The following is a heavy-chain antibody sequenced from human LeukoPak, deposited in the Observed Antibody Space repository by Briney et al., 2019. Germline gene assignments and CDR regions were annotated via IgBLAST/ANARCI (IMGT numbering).Heavy chain of an antibody. D-gene: IGHD2-15*01. CDR1: GFSFSDYG. J-gene: IGHJ4*02. V-gene: IGHV3-30*02. Sequence: GGSLRLSCAASGFSFSDYGMHWVRQAPGKGLEWVAFIRYHGSETYYVDSVKGRFTVSRDNSKNTLYLQMNGLKVEDTAVYYCAKRLVCSGGTCYGGSPEYWGPGTLVTVSS. CDR2: IRYHGSET. CDR3: AKRLVCSGGTCYGGSPEY.